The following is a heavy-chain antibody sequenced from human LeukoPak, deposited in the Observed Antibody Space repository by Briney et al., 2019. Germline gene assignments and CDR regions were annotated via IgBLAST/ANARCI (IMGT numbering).Heavy chain of an antibody. V-gene: IGHV3-7*01. CDR2: IKQDGSEK. D-gene: IGHD2-15*01. Sequence: GGSLRLYCAASGFTFSSYWMSWVRQAPGKGLEWVANIKQDGSEKYYVDSVKGRFTISRDNAKNSLYLQMNSLRAEDTAVYYCARESGAHCSGGSCYSGDAFDIWGQGTMVTVSS. J-gene: IGHJ3*02. CDR3: ARESGAHCSGGSCYSGDAFDI. CDR1: GFTFSSYW.